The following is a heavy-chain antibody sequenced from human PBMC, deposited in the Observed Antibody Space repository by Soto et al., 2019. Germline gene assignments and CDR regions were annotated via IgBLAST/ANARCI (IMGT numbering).Heavy chain of an antibody. CDR2: IYYSGST. V-gene: IGHV4-59*08. CDR3: ARTPENHYYYYYMDV. J-gene: IGHJ6*03. Sequence: PSETLSLTCTVSCGSISSYYWSWIRQPPGKGLEWIGYIYYSGSTNYNPSLKSRVTISVDTSKNQFSLKLSSVTAADTAVYYCARTPENHYYYYYMDVWGKGTTVTVSS. CDR1: CGSISSYY.